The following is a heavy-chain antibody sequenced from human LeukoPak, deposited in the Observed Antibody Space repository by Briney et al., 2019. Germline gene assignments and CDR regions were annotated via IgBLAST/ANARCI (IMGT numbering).Heavy chain of an antibody. J-gene: IGHJ4*02. CDR3: ARSRTIAAAIDY. CDR2: INPNSGGT. V-gene: IGHV1-2*02. CDR1: GYTFTGYY. D-gene: IGHD6-13*01. Sequence: ASVKASCKASGYTFTGYYIHWVRQAPGQGLEWMGWINPNSGGTNYAQKFQGRVTMTRDTSISTAYMELSRLRSDDTAVYYCARSRTIAAAIDYWGQGTLVTVSS.